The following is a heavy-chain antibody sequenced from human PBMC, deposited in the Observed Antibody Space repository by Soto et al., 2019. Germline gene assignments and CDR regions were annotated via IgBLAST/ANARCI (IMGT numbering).Heavy chain of an antibody. Sequence: QVQLVQSGAEVKKPGASVKVSCKASGYTFTSYGISWVRQAPGQGLEWMGWISASNGNTNYAQKRQGRVTMTTDTSTSTAYMELRSLRSADTAVYYCARDGLYYDILTGYYRSSYYYGMDVWGQGTTVTVSS. J-gene: IGHJ6*02. D-gene: IGHD3-9*01. CDR1: GYTFTSYG. CDR3: ARDGLYYDILTGYYRSSYYYGMDV. CDR2: ISASNGNT. V-gene: IGHV1-18*01.